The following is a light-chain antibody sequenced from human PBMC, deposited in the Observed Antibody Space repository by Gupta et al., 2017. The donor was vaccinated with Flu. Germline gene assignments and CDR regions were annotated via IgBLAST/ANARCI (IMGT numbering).Light chain of an antibody. CDR2: RNN. V-gene: IGLV1-40*01. CDR1: RSNIGVGYE. CDR3: QSCDSTVSVV. J-gene: IGLJ2*01. Sequence: RVTISCTGHRSNIGVGYEVHCYQQMPGTAHTLLLYRNNMRPAEVPARVGGSKSDTAASLTITGLPVEAEADYYCQSCDSTVSVVFGGGTKLTVL.